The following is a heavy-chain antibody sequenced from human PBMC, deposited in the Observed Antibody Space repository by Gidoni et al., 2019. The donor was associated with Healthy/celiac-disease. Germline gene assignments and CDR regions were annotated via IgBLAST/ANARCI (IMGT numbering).Heavy chain of an antibody. CDR1: GFTFSTYG. CDR2: IWYDGSNK. J-gene: IGHJ3*02. D-gene: IGHD7-27*01. V-gene: IGHV3-33*01. Sequence: QVQLVESGGGVVQPGRSLRLSCAASGFTFSTYGMHWVRQAPGKGLEWVAVIWYDGSNKYYADSVKGRFTISRDNSKNTLYLQMNSLRAEDTAVYYCARGFSNVAFDIWGQGTMVTVSS. CDR3: ARGFSNVAFDI.